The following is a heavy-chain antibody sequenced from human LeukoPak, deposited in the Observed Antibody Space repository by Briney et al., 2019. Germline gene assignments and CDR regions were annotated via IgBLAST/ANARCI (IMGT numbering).Heavy chain of an antibody. D-gene: IGHD3-3*01. CDR3: ARGLAPYYDFWSGYGQPYYHYMDV. Sequence: PSETLSLTCTVSGGSISSYYWSWIRQPAGKGLEWIGRIYTSGSTNYNPSLKSRVTISVDTSKNQFSLKLSSVTAADTAVYYCARGLAPYYDFWSGYGQPYYHYMDVWGKGTTVTVSS. CDR1: GGSISSYY. CDR2: IYTSGST. V-gene: IGHV4-4*07. J-gene: IGHJ6*03.